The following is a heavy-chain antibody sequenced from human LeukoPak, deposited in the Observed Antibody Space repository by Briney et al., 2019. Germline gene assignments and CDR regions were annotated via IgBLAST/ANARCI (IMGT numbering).Heavy chain of an antibody. CDR1: GGSISSSSYY. J-gene: IGHJ4*02. Sequence: SSETLSLTCTVSGGSISSSSYYWGWIRQPPGKGLEWIGSIYYSGSTYYNPSLKSRVTISVDTSKNQFSLKLSSVTAADTAVYYCARWSDCGGDCHILDYWGQGILVTVSS. V-gene: IGHV4-39*01. CDR3: ARWSDCGGDCHILDY. CDR2: IYYSGST. D-gene: IGHD2-21*02.